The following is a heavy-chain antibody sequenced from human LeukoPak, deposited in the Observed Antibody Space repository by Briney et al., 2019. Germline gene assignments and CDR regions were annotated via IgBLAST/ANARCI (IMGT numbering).Heavy chain of an antibody. CDR1: GGSISSYY. V-gene: IGHV4-59*01. J-gene: IGHJ4*02. CDR3: ARESARLHPFDC. Sequence: SETLSLTCTVSGGSISSYYWGWIRQPPGKGLEWIGYISYSGDTNYNPSLKSRVTISVDTSKNQFSLKLGSVTAADTAVYYCARESARLHPFDCWGQGALVTVSS. CDR2: ISYSGDT. D-gene: IGHD4-11*01.